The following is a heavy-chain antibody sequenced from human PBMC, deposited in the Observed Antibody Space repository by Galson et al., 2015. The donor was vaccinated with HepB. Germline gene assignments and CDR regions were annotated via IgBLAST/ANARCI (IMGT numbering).Heavy chain of an antibody. CDR1: GGSISSGGYY. V-gene: IGHV4-31*03. CDR3: ARRVIVVVPAAMSRVDWFDP. D-gene: IGHD2-2*01. J-gene: IGHJ5*02. CDR2: IYYSGST. Sequence: TLSLTCTVSGGSISSGGYYWSWIRQHPGKGLEWIGYIYYSGSTYYNPSLKSRVTISVDTSKNQFSLKLSSVTAADTAVYYCARRVIVVVPAAMSRVDWFDPWGQGTLVTVSS.